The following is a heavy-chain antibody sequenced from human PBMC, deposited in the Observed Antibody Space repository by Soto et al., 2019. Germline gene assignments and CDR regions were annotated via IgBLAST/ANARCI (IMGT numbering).Heavy chain of an antibody. CDR2: TYYRSKWYN. CDR1: GDSVSSNSAA. CDR3: ARGEEDGTNYYYYMDV. J-gene: IGHJ6*03. V-gene: IGHV6-1*01. D-gene: IGHD1-26*01. Sequence: TLSLTCAISGDSVSSNSAAWNWIRQSPSRGLEWLGRTYYRSKWYNDYAVSVKSRITINPDTSKNQFSLQLNSVTPDDTAVYYCARGEEDGTNYYYYMDVWGKGTTVTVSS.